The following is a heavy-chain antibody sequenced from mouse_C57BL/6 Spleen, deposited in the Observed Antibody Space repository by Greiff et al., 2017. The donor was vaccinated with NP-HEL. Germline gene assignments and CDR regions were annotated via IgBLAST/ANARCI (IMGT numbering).Heavy chain of an antibody. V-gene: IGHV1-50*01. J-gene: IGHJ2*01. CDR1: GYTFTSYW. CDR2: IDPSDSYT. Sequence: VQLQQPGAELVKPGASVKLSCKASGYTFTSYWMQWVKQRPGQGLEWIGEIDPSDSYTNYNQKFKGKATLTVDTSSSTAYMQLSSLTSEDSAVYYCARSPTGGTFDYWGQGTTLTVSS. D-gene: IGHD3-3*01. CDR3: ARSPTGGTFDY.